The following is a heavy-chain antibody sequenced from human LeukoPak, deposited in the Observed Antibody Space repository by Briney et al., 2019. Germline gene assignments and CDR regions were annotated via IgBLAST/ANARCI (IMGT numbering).Heavy chain of an antibody. J-gene: IGHJ6*03. V-gene: IGHV4-4*07. D-gene: IGHD1-26*01. Sequence: SETLSLTCTVSGGSISSYYWSWIRQPAGKGLEWIGRIYTSGSTNYNPSLKSRVTMSVDTSKNQFSLKLSSVTAADTAVYYCARTSGSYFRHYYYYMDVWGKGTTVTVSS. CDR1: GGSISSYY. CDR2: IYTSGST. CDR3: ARTSGSYFRHYYYYMDV.